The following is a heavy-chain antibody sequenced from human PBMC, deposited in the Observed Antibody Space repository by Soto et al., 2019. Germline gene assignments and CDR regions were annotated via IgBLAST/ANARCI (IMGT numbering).Heavy chain of an antibody. J-gene: IGHJ2*01. Sequence: QVQLVQSGAEVMKPGASVKVSCKASGYTFTSYGISWVRQAPGQGLVWMGLISAHHGNTNYAQKLRGRVTMTGDHSTSTAYMELRSRRSDDSAVYYWASPTSDTAIDWYYDLGGRGTLVTVPT. V-gene: IGHV1-18*04. CDR3: ASPTSDTAIDWYYDL. D-gene: IGHD5-18*01. CDR1: GYTFTSYG. CDR2: ISAHHGNT.